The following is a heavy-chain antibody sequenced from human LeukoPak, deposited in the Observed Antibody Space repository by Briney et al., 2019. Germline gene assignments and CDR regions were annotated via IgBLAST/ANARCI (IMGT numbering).Heavy chain of an antibody. J-gene: IGHJ4*02. CDR1: GGTFSSYA. Sequence: ASVKVSCKASGGTFSSYAISWVRQAPGQGLEWMGRIIPILGIANYAQKFQGRVTITADKSTSTAYMELSSLRSEDTAVYYCAREGKYGSGSYQNPTDYWGQGTLVTVSS. CDR3: AREGKYGSGSYQNPTDY. V-gene: IGHV1-69*04. D-gene: IGHD3-10*01. CDR2: IIPILGIA.